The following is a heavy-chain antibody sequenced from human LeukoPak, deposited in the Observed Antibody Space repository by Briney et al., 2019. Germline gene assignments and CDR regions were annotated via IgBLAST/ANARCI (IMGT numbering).Heavy chain of an antibody. Sequence: GGSLRLSCAASGFTFSNYWMSWVRQVPGKGLEWVANIRQDGSEKQYVDSVKGRFTISRDNAKNSLYLQMNSLRAEDMAVFFCVRESRSGTSYWGQGTLVTVSS. V-gene: IGHV3-7*01. CDR2: IRQDGSEK. CDR1: GFTFSNYW. CDR3: VRESRSGTSY. D-gene: IGHD3-10*01. J-gene: IGHJ4*02.